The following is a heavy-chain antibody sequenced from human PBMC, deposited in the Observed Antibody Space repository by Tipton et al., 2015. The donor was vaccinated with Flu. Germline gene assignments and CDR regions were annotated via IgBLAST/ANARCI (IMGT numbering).Heavy chain of an antibody. V-gene: IGHV3-21*01. CDR1: GFTFSSYS. D-gene: IGHD3-3*01. J-gene: IGHJ6*03. CDR2: ISSSSSYI. Sequence: SLRLSCAASGFTFSSYSMNWVRQAPGKGLEWVSSISSSSSYIYYADSVKGRFTIPRDNAKNSLYLQMNSLRAEDTAVYYCAREVAYYDFWSGPYYYYYMDVWGKGATVTVSS. CDR3: AREVAYYDFWSGPYYYYYMDV.